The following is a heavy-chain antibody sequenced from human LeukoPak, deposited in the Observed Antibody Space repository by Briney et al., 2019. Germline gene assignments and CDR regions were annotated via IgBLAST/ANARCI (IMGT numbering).Heavy chain of an antibody. J-gene: IGHJ4*02. CDR1: GFASNNYA. Sequence: GGSLRLSCAASGFASNNYAMTWVRQAPGKGLEWVSNINDNGGQRHYADSVKGRFTIPRGNSKNKMFLQMDSLRVEDTAVYYCAKAQWKVGATDYFDYWGQGILVTV. CDR3: AKAQWKVGATDYFDY. D-gene: IGHD1-26*01. CDR2: INDNGGQR. V-gene: IGHV3-23*01.